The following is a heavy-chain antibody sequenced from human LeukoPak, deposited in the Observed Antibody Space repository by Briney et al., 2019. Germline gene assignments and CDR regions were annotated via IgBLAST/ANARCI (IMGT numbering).Heavy chain of an antibody. V-gene: IGHV4-31*03. J-gene: IGHJ5*02. CDR2: IYYSGST. CDR1: GGSISSGGYY. D-gene: IGHD6-13*01. CDR3: ARGFVVTSSSLIYNWFDP. Sequence: SETLSLTCTVSGGSISSGGYYWSWLRQHPGKGLEWIVYIYYSGSTYYNPSLKSRFTISVDTSKNQFSLKLSSVTAADTAMYYCARGFVVTSSSLIYNWFDPWGQGTLVTVSS.